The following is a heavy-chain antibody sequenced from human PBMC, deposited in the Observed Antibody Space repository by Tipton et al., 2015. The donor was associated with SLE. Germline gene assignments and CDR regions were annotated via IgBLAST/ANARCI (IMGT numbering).Heavy chain of an antibody. CDR2: ISSSGST. Sequence: TLSLTYNVSGGSINSSTSFWAWIRQPPGKGLEWIASISSSGSTDHNPSLRSRVSISLDTSKNQFSLRLTSATAADTAVYYCARRGRSAWFPGVWGQGTLVTVSS. D-gene: IGHD3-10*01. CDR1: GGSINSSTSF. J-gene: IGHJ4*02. V-gene: IGHV4-39*07. CDR3: ARRGRSAWFPGV.